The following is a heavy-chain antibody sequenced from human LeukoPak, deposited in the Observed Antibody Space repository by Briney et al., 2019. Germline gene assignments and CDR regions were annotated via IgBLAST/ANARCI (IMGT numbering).Heavy chain of an antibody. CDR3: ARDFSNGDYEEILDY. V-gene: IGHV3-7*04. CDR2: IQQDGEDK. J-gene: IGHJ4*02. Sequence: GGSLRLSCAASKFIFSHYWMTWVRQARGKGLEWVATIQQDGEDKHYVDSVKGRFTISRDNAKNSLYLQMNSLIAEDTAVYYCARDFSNGDYEEILDYWGQGTLVTVSS. CDR1: KFIFSHYW. D-gene: IGHD4-17*01.